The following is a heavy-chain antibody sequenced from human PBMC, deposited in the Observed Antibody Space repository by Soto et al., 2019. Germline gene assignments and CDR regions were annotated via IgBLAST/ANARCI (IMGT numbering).Heavy chain of an antibody. CDR2: IIPIFNTS. CDR3: ATDDTVMVGADSAFDI. J-gene: IGHJ3*02. V-gene: IGHV1-69*13. D-gene: IGHD4-17*01. CDR1: GGTFSSYA. Sequence: GSSLKVSCKASGGTFSSYAISWVRQAPGQGLEWMGGIIPIFNTSTYAERFQGRVTITADASTSTAYMDLSSLTSEDSAVYYCATDDTVMVGADSAFDIWGQGTMVTVS.